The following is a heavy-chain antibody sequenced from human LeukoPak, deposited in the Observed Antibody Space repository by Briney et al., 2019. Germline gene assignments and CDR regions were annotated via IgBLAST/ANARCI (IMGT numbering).Heavy chain of an antibody. Sequence: GASVKVSCKASGYTFSNYDISWVRQATGQGLEWMGWMNPNSGNTGYAEKFQGRITMTRDTSISTAYMEMGGLRSEDTAVYYCARNSGLADCWGQGTLVTVSS. CDR2: MNPNSGNT. V-gene: IGHV1-8*01. CDR1: GYTFSNYD. J-gene: IGHJ4*02. D-gene: IGHD5-12*01. CDR3: ARNSGLADC.